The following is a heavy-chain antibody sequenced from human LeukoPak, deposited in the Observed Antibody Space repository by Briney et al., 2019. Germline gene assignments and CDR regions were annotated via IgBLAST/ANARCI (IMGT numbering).Heavy chain of an antibody. CDR3: AGHESYYYYGMDV. J-gene: IGHJ6*02. Sequence: SETLSLTCTVSGGSISSSSYYWGWIRQPPGKGLEWIGSIYYSGSTYYNPSLKSRVTISVDTSKNQFSLKLSSVTAADTAVYYCAGHESYYYYGMDVWGQGTTVTVSS. CDR2: IYYSGST. CDR1: GGSISSSSYY. V-gene: IGHV4-39*01.